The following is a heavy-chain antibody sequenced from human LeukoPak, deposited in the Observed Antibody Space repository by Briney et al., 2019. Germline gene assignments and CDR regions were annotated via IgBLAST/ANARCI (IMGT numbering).Heavy chain of an antibody. CDR2: IYPGDSGP. D-gene: IGHD1-26*01. V-gene: IGHV5-51*01. CDR1: GYSFTSYC. CDR3: GMSGDRVPLQDDVFDV. J-gene: IGHJ3*01. Sequence: GESLKISCKVSGYSFTSYCIGWVRQMPGKGLEWIGSIYPGDSGPTYSPSFQGQVTISVDKSISTAYLQWSSLQASDTAMYYCGMSGDRVPLQDDVFDVWGQGTMVTVST.